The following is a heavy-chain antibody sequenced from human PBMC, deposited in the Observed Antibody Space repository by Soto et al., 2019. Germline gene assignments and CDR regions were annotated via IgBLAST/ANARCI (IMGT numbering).Heavy chain of an antibody. CDR3: VRGGGGGQFDY. D-gene: IGHD2-21*01. CDR2: ISYDGGKK. J-gene: IGHJ4*02. Sequence: GGSLRLSCAASGFNFSSYAMHWVRQAPGKGLEWVAVISYDGGKKYYADSVKGRHTISRDNAKNSLYLQMNSLRADDTAVYYCVRGGGGGQFDYWGQGTLVTVSS. CDR1: GFNFSSYA. V-gene: IGHV3-30*04.